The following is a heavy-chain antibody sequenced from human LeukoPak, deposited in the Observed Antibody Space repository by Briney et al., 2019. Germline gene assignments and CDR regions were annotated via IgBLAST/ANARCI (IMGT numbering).Heavy chain of an antibody. CDR3: ASSLDSSGEVFPPNWFDP. D-gene: IGHD3-10*01. V-gene: IGHV1-69*05. J-gene: IGHJ5*02. CDR1: GGTFSNYG. Sequence: ASVKVSCKASGGTFSNYGFSWVQLAPGQGLEWMGGIIPILGRTNYGQRFQGRVTITTDESTSTAYMELSSLTSDDTAVYYCASSLDSSGEVFPPNWFDPWGQGTLVTVTS. CDR2: IIPILGRT.